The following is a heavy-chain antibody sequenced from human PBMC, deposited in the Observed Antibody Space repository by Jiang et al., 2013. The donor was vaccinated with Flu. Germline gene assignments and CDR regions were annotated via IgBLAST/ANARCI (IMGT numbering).Heavy chain of an antibody. V-gene: IGHV1-46*01. CDR2: ISPSGDST. CDR1: GYTFTNFY. J-gene: IGHJ4*02. Sequence: SGAEVKKPGASVKVSCKASGYTFTNFYMHWVRQAPGQGLEWMGIISPSGDSTRYAQKFHGRVTMTRDTSTSTVYMEVSSLRSEDTAVYYCARDLPXTRSFDYWGQGTLVTVSS. CDR3: ARDLPXTRSFDY. D-gene: IGHD1-7*01.